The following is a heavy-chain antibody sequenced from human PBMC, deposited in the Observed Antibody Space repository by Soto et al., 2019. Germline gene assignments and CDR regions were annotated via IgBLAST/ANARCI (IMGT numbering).Heavy chain of an antibody. CDR3: ARGSIAVASQDY. CDR1: GGSISSGDYY. V-gene: IGHV4-30-4*01. D-gene: IGHD6-19*01. CDR2: IYYSGST. J-gene: IGHJ4*02. Sequence: SETLSLTCTVSGGSISSGDYYWSWIRQPPGKGLEWIGYIYYSGSTYYNPSLKSRVTISVDTSKNQFSLKLSSVTAADTAVYYCARGSIAVASQDYWGQVTLVTVSS.